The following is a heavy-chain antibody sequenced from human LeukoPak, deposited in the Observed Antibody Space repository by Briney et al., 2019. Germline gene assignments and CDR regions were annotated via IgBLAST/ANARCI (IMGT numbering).Heavy chain of an antibody. CDR1: GGSISSYY. V-gene: IGHV4-59*01. J-gene: IGHJ4*02. Sequence: SETLSLTCTVSGGSISSYYWSWVRQPPGKGLEWIGYIYYSGSTNYNPSLKSRVTISVDTSKNQFSLKLSSVTAADTAVYYCARAYGEYIDYWGQGTLVTVSS. CDR3: ARAYGEYIDY. D-gene: IGHD4-17*01. CDR2: IYYSGST.